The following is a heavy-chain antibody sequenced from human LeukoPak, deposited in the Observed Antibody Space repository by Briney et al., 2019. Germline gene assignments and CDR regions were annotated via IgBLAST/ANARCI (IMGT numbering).Heavy chain of an antibody. J-gene: IGHJ4*02. D-gene: IGHD3-10*01. V-gene: IGHV4-59*01. CDR2: IYYSGST. CDR3: ARKENVYYYFDY. Sequence: MPSETLSLTCTVSGGSISSYYWSWIRQPPGKGLEWIGYIYYSGSTNYNPSLKSRVTISVDTSKNQFSLKLSSVTAADTAVYYCARKENVYYYFDYWGQGTLVTVSS. CDR1: GGSISSYY.